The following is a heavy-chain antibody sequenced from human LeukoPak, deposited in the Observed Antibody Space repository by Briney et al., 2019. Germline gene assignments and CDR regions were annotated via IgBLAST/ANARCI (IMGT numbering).Heavy chain of an antibody. Sequence: SETLSLTCTVSGASVSSASYWTWIRQPPGKGVEWIAHIYNGVNTNYNPSLKSRVTISVDTSKNQFSLKLSSVTAADTAVYYCARGYSSSSYGMDVWGQGTTVTVSS. J-gene: IGHJ6*02. CDR3: ARGYSSSSYGMDV. V-gene: IGHV4-61*01. D-gene: IGHD6-6*01. CDR2: IYNGVNT. CDR1: GASVSSASY.